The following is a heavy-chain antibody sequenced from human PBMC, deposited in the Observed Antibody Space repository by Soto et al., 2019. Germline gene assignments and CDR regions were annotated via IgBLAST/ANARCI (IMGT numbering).Heavy chain of an antibody. CDR1: GYTFTSYA. J-gene: IGHJ1*01. CDR2: INAGNGNT. V-gene: IGHV1-3*01. CDR3: ARVAAAGRGQKYFQH. Sequence: GASVKVSCKASGYTFTSYAMHWVRQAPGQRLEWMGWINAGNGNTKYSQKFQGRVTITRDTSASTAYMELSSLRSEDTAVYYCARVAAAGRGQKYFQHWGQGTLVTVSS. D-gene: IGHD6-13*01.